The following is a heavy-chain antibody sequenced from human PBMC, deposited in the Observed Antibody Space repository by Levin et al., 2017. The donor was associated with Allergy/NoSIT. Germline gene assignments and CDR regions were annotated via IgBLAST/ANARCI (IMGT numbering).Heavy chain of an antibody. CDR1: GGTFSSYA. Sequence: AASVKVSCKASGGTFSSYAISWVRQAPGQGLEWMGGIIPIFGTANYAQKFQGRVTITADESTSTAYMELSSPRSEDTAVYYCARDRIAAAGTTNWFDPWGQGTLVTVSS. J-gene: IGHJ5*02. CDR3: ARDRIAAAGTTNWFDP. CDR2: IIPIFGTA. D-gene: IGHD6-13*01. V-gene: IGHV1-69*13.